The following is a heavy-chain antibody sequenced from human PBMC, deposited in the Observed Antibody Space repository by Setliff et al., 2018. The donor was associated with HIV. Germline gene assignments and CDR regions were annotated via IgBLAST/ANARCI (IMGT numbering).Heavy chain of an antibody. CDR2: VSHSGST. CDR1: GVSISNSLW. V-gene: IGHV4-4*02. J-gene: IGHJ4*02. CDR3: ARDQRLSY. Sequence: SETLSLTCVVSGVSISNSLWWTWARQPPGKGLEWIGEVSHSGSTNYNPSLKSRVAISVDKSKNQFSLELNSVTAADTAVYYCARDQRLSYWGQGTLVTVSS.